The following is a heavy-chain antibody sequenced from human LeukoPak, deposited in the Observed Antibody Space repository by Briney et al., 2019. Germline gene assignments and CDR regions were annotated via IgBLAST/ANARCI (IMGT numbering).Heavy chain of an antibody. V-gene: IGHV1-69*13. J-gene: IGHJ4*02. CDR2: LIPIFGTT. Sequence: SVKVSCKASGGTFNNYAITWVRQAPGQGLEWMGGLIPIFGTTNYAQKFQGRFTITADEPTSTTFMELSSLRSEDTAIYYCARSPEGYLGDYWGQGTLVTVSS. D-gene: IGHD2-15*01. CDR1: GGTFNNYA. CDR3: ARSPEGYLGDY.